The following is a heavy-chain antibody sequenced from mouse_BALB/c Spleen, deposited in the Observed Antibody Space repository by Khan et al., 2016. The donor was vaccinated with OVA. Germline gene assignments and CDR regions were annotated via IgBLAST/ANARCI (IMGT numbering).Heavy chain of an antibody. V-gene: IGHV2-6-4*01. CDR3: ARAYYRDDGYYAMDY. J-gene: IGHJ4*01. CDR2: IWGGGGT. CDR1: GFSLSRYN. D-gene: IGHD2-14*01. Sequence: QVQLKESGPGLVAPSQSLSITCTVSGFSLSRYNIHWVRQPPGKGLEWLGMIWGGGGTDYNSTLKSRLSISKDNSTSQAFLKMNSLQTDDTAMYYCARAYYRDDGYYAMDYWGQGTSVTVAA.